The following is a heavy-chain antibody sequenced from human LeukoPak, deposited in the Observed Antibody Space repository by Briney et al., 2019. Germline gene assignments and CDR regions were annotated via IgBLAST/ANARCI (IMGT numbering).Heavy chain of an antibody. CDR2: IIPLLNIA. CDR1: GGTFNSYG. CDR3: ARHVESSTALDY. D-gene: IGHD6-13*01. V-gene: IGHV1-69*04. Sequence: SVKVSCKASGGTFNSYGISWVRQAPGQGLEWMGRIIPLLNIANYAQKFQGRVTITADKSTSTAYMEVSSLRSEDTAVYSCARHVESSTALDYWGQGTLVTVSS. J-gene: IGHJ4*02.